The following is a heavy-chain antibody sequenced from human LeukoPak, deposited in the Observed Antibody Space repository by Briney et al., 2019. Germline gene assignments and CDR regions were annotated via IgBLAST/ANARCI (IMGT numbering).Heavy chain of an antibody. CDR1: GYTFSGYY. Sequence: EASVKVSCKASGYTFSGYYMHWVRQAPGQGLEWMGWINPNSGDTNYAPKFQGRVTMTRDTSISIGYMELSRLRSDATAVYYCSRRQGGSGYPFDYWGQGTLVTVST. CDR2: INPNSGDT. D-gene: IGHD3-3*01. J-gene: IGHJ4*02. CDR3: SRRQGGSGYPFDY. V-gene: IGHV1-2*02.